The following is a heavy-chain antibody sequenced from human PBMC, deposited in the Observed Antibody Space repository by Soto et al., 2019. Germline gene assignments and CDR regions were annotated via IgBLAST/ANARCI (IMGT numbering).Heavy chain of an antibody. CDR3: TTDRRYPYAEGFDF. Sequence: EVQLVESGGGLVKPGGSLRLSCEASGFPFSNAWMSWVRQAPGKGLEWVGQIKSKTDGGTTDHAAPVKGRFTISRXDXXNTLLLQMGSLKGEGTAVYYCTTDRRYPYAEGFDFWGQGTLVTVSS. V-gene: IGHV3-15*01. CDR1: GFPFSNAW. J-gene: IGHJ4*02. D-gene: IGHD2-2*01. CDR2: IKSKTDGGTT.